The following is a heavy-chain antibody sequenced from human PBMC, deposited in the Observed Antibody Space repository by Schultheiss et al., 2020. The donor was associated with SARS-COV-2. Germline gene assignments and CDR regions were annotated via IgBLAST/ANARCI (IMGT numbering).Heavy chain of an antibody. J-gene: IGHJ2*01. Sequence: AGSLRLSCAASGFTFSSYSMNWVRQAPGKGLEWVSYISSSSSYTNYADSVKGRFTISRDNAKNSLYLQMNSLRAEDTAVYYCARRRYDRLQSRYFDLWGRGTLVTVSS. V-gene: IGHV3-21*05. CDR2: ISSSSSYT. CDR1: GFTFSSYS. D-gene: IGHD5-24*01. CDR3: ARRRYDRLQSRYFDL.